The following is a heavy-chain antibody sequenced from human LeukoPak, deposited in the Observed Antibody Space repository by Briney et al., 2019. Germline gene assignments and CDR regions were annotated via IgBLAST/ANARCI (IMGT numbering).Heavy chain of an antibody. J-gene: IGHJ5*02. V-gene: IGHV3-33*01. CDR2: IWYDGSNK. CDR3: ARETLGYCSSTSCFGWFDP. Sequence: GGSLRLSCAASGFTFSSYGMHWVRQAPGKGLEWVAVIWYDGSNKYYADSVKGRFTISSDNSKNTLYLQMNSLRAEDTAVYYCARETLGYCSSTSCFGWFDPWGQGTLVTVSS. CDR1: GFTFSSYG. D-gene: IGHD2-2*01.